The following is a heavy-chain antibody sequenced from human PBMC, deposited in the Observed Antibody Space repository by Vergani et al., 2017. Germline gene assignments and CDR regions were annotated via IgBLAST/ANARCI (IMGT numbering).Heavy chain of an antibody. CDR1: GDSISSNNC. V-gene: IGHV4-4*01. CDR3: ATIGYRRWVYYFDY. Sequence: QVQLQESGPGLVKPPGTLSLTCAVSGDSISSNNCWTWVRQPPGKGLEWIGEICHTEDTKYSPSLKSRVTVSVDESRNLFSLRLNSVTAADTAVYFCATIGYRRWVYYFDYWRGRILVAVSS. D-gene: IGHD2-2*02. J-gene: IGHJ4*02. CDR2: ICHTEDT.